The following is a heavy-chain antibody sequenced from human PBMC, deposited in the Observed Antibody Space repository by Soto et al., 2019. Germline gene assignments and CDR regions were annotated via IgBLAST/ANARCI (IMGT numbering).Heavy chain of an antibody. V-gene: IGHV1-18*04. D-gene: IGHD3-3*01. J-gene: IGHJ5*02. CDR3: ARKLGKKDYDFCSRYYTGIYWFDP. Sequence: GASVKVSCKASGYTFTSYGISWERQAPGQGLEWMGWISAYNGNTNYAQKLQGRVTMTTDTSTSTAYMELRSLRSDDTAVYYCARKLGKKDYDFCSRYYTGIYWFDPWGQGTLVTVSS. CDR2: ISAYNGNT. CDR1: GYTFTSYG.